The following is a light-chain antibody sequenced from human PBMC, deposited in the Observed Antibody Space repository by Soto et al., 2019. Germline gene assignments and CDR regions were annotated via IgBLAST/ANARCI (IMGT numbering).Light chain of an antibody. Sequence: EIVLTQSPATLSLSPGERATLSCRASQSVSSYLAWYQQKPGQAPRLLIYDASNRATGIPARFNGSGSGTDFTLTISSLEPEDFAVYYCQQRSNWPPVYTFGQGTKLEIK. J-gene: IGKJ2*01. CDR3: QQRSNWPPVYT. V-gene: IGKV3-11*01. CDR1: QSVSSY. CDR2: DAS.